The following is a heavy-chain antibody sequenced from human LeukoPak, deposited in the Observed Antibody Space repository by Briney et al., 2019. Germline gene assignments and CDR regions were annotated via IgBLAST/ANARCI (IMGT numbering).Heavy chain of an antibody. V-gene: IGHV3-53*01. D-gene: IGHD2-15*01. CDR1: GFTFSSYS. J-gene: IGHJ4*02. CDR3: AIGSYCSGGSCYPLFDY. Sequence: GGSLRLSCAASGFTFSSYSMNWVRQAPGKGLEWVSGIYGDGNTYYADSVKGRFTISRDSSKNTLYLQMNSLRDEDTAVYYCAIGSYCSGGSCYPLFDYWGRGTLVTVSS. CDR2: IYGDGNT.